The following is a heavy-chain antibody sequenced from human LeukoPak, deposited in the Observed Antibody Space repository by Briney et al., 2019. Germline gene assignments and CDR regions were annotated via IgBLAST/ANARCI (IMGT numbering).Heavy chain of an antibody. V-gene: IGHV3-21*01. Sequence: KPGRSLRLSCAPSGFTLTTYSMNWVRQAPGEGVGWGSYISSSGAYIYYADSGNGRFNISSNNAKGSPFLIMNSLSAEDLDVYSCTRGDYSYFARITYYQAEGLDYWGRGALVTVSS. CDR2: ISSSGAYI. CDR1: GFTLTTYS. J-gene: IGHJ4*02. CDR3: TRGDYSYFARITYYQAEGLDY. D-gene: IGHD5-24*01.